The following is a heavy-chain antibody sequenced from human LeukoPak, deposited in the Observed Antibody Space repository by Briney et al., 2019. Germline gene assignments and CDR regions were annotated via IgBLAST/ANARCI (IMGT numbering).Heavy chain of an antibody. D-gene: IGHD5-12*01. Sequence: GGSLRLSCAASGFTVSSNYMSWVRQAPGKGLEWVSVIYSGGSTYYADSVKARFTISRDNSKNTLYLQMNSLRAEDTAVYYCAKDGRGYSGYLEYWGQGTLVTVSS. J-gene: IGHJ4*02. V-gene: IGHV3-53*01. CDR2: IYSGGST. CDR3: AKDGRGYSGYLEY. CDR1: GFTVSSNY.